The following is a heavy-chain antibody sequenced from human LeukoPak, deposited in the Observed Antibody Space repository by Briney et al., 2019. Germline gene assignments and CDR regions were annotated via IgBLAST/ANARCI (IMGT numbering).Heavy chain of an antibody. CDR2: ISSIGSTI. CDR3: AELGITMIGGV. Sequence: PGGSLRLSCAASGFTFSSYEMNWVRQAPGKGLEWVSYISSIGSTIYYADSVTGRFTISRDNAKNSLYLQMNSLRAEDTAVYYCAELGITMIGGVWGKGTTVTISS. CDR1: GFTFSSYE. J-gene: IGHJ6*04. V-gene: IGHV3-48*03. D-gene: IGHD3-10*02.